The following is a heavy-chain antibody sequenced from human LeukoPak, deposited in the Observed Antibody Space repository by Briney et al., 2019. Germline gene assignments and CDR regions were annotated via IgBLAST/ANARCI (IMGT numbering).Heavy chain of an antibody. Sequence: PGGSLRLSCAASGFTFSSYAMSWVRQAPGKGLEWVSAISGSGGSTYYADSVKGRSTISRDNSKNTLYLQMNSLRAEDTAVYYCANYLSGSYYVFDYWGQGTLVTVSS. CDR1: GFTFSSYA. D-gene: IGHD1-26*01. CDR2: ISGSGGST. J-gene: IGHJ4*02. V-gene: IGHV3-23*01. CDR3: ANYLSGSYYVFDY.